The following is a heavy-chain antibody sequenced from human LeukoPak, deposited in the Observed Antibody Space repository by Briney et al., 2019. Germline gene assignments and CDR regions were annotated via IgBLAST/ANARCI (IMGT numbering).Heavy chain of an antibody. J-gene: IGHJ4*02. Sequence: GGSLRLSCAASGFTFSSYWMSWVRQAPGKGLEWVANIKQDGSEKYYVDSVNGRVTISRDNAKNSLYLQMTSLRAEDTAVYYCARETLTLLWFGELSGDFDYWGQGTLVTVSS. V-gene: IGHV3-7*01. CDR1: GFTFSSYW. CDR3: ARETLTLLWFGELSGDFDY. CDR2: IKQDGSEK. D-gene: IGHD3-10*01.